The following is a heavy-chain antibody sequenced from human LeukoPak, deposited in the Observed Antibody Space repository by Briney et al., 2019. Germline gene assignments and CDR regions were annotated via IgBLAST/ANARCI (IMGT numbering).Heavy chain of an antibody. D-gene: IGHD1-26*01. V-gene: IGHV4-34*01. CDR2: VNESGGT. Sequence: RPSETLSLTCAVYIDSLSNYHWNWIPQTPAKGMEWIGEVNESGGTNISPSLRSRVILSVDTPKNQLSLKLISLTGADTAIYYCARGQGATVPQVGKNWFDPWGQGTPVTVSS. J-gene: IGHJ5*02. CDR1: IDSLSNYH. CDR3: ARGQGATVPQVGKNWFDP.